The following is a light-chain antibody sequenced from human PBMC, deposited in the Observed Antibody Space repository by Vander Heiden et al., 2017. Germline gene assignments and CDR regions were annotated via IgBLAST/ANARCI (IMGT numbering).Light chain of an antibody. CDR3: QQYYRSPKT. CDR1: QSVLNRSNNKNY. Sequence: DIDIHLTPAPPAVSPAERATITIKSSQSVLNRSNNKNYLAWYQQKPGQPPKLLIYWASIREFGVPERFSGSGSGTDFTLTISSLQAEDVAIYYCQQYYRSPKTFGQGTKLDIK. CDR2: WAS. V-gene: IGKV4-1*01. J-gene: IGKJ2*01.